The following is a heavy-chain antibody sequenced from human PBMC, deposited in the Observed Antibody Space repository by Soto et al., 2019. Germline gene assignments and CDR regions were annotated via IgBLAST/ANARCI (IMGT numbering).Heavy chain of an antibody. D-gene: IGHD6-13*01. CDR1: GFTFSSYA. J-gene: IGHJ4*02. CDR2: ISGSGGST. CDR3: AKDPFGYSSNYYFDY. Sequence: GSLRLSCAASGFTFSSYAIICFRHSAVKGLEWVSAISGSGGSTYYADSVKGRFTISRDNSKNTLYLQMNSLRAEDTAVYYCAKDPFGYSSNYYFDYWGQGTLVTVSS. V-gene: IGHV3-23*01.